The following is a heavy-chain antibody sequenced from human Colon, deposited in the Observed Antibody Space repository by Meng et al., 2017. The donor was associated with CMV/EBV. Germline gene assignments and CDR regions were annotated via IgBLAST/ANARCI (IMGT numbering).Heavy chain of an antibody. J-gene: IGHJ1*01. CDR1: RYCFTGYN. Sequence: QAQRVRPVAEVPTAAVSVTVSCRASRYCFTGYNLQWVRQGPGQGVELMRWMDTTHGRSDYAQKLQGTVTMTKHTSISTAYLVTTGLTSYDSAVYYGTCHSSSVWGCDHWGQGTLVTVSS. CDR3: TCHSSSVWGCDH. CDR2: MDTTHGRS. V-gene: IGHV1-2*02. D-gene: IGHD3-16*01.